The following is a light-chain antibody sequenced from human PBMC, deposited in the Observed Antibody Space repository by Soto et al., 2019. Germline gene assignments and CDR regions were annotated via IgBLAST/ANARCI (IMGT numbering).Light chain of an antibody. CDR3: QQYGSSPPFT. CDR2: GAS. Sequence: EIGLTQSPGTLSLSPGERATLSCRASQSVSSNYLAWYQQKPGQAPRLLIYGASNRPTGIPDRFSGSGSGTDFTLTISRLQPEDFAVYYCQQYGSSPPFTFGQGTRLEIK. V-gene: IGKV3-20*01. CDR1: QSVSSNY. J-gene: IGKJ5*01.